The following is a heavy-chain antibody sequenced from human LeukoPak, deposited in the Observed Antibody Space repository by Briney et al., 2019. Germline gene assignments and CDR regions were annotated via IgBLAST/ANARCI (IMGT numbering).Heavy chain of an antibody. J-gene: IGHJ4*02. Sequence: PSETLSLTCTVSGGSIRSYYWSWIRQPPGKGLEWIGYIYFSGSTSYNPSLKSRVTISVDRSKNQFSLKLSSVAAADTAVYYCARSYDTNFDYWGQGTLVTVSS. CDR3: ARSYDTNFDY. CDR1: GGSIRSYY. V-gene: IGHV4-59*01. CDR2: IYFSGST. D-gene: IGHD3-3*01.